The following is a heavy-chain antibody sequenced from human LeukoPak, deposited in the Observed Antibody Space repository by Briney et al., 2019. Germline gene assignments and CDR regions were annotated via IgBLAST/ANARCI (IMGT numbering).Heavy chain of an antibody. J-gene: IGHJ4*02. CDR1: GFTFSSYS. D-gene: IGHD2-2*02. Sequence: GGSLRLSCAASGFTFSSYSMNWVRQAPGKGLEWVSYISSSSSAIYYADSAKGRFTISRDNAKNSLYLQMKSLRAEDMAVYYCARVKGRVPVAIDYWGQGTLVTVSS. CDR2: ISSSSSAI. CDR3: ARVKGRVPVAIDY. V-gene: IGHV3-48*01.